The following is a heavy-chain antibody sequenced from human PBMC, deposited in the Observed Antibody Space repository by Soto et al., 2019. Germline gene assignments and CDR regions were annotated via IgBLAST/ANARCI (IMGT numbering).Heavy chain of an antibody. CDR3: ARVPFAVTIYFDY. Sequence: GGSLRLSCAASGFTVGSNYMSWVRQAPGKGLEWVSVIYSGGSTYYADSVKGRFTISRDNSKNTLYLQMNSLRAEDTAVYYCARVPFAVTIYFDYWGQGTLVTVSS. J-gene: IGHJ4*02. CDR1: GFTVGSNY. CDR2: IYSGGST. D-gene: IGHD4-17*01. V-gene: IGHV3-66*01.